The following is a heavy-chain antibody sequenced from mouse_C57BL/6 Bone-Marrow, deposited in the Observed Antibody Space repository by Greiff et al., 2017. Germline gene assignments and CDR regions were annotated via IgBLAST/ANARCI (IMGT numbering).Heavy chain of an antibody. D-gene: IGHD2-3*01. CDR2: ISDGGSYT. CDR3: ARGNGYYVAWFAY. Sequence: EVHLVESGGGLVKPGGSLKLSCAASGFTFSSYAMSWVRQTPDKRLEWVATISDGGSYTYYPANVKGRFPISRDNAKNNLYLQMSHLKSEDTAMYYCARGNGYYVAWFAYWGQGTLVTVAA. V-gene: IGHV5-4*01. CDR1: GFTFSSYA. J-gene: IGHJ3*01.